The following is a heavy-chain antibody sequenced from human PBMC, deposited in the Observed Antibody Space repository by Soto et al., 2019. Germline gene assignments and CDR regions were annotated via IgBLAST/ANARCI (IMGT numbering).Heavy chain of an antibody. J-gene: IGHJ6*02. D-gene: IGHD3-3*01. Sequence: HPGGSLRLSCAASGFTFSYYWMHWVRQAPGQGLVWVSRIHSDGSSTTYADSVKGRFTISRDNAKNTLYLQMNSLRAEDTAVYYCAKATQGKYDFWSGYFPTRSDAHGMDVWGQGTTVTVSS. CDR3: AKATQGKYDFWSGYFPTRSDAHGMDV. V-gene: IGHV3-74*01. CDR2: IHSDGSST. CDR1: GFTFSYYW.